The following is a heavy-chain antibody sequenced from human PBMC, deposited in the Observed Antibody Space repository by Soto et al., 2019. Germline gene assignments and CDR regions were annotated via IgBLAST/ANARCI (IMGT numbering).Heavy chain of an antibody. CDR3: ARGADGDY. CDR2: ISAYNGNT. CDR1: GYILTYLY. V-gene: IGHV1-18*01. J-gene: IGHJ4*02. Sequence: ASVKVTSNASGYILTYLYIPLMRQATGQGLEWVGWISAYNGNTNLAQRLQHRVILTTDTSTSTAYMELSSLTFDDTAVYYCARGADGDYWGQGTLVTVSS. D-gene: IGHD6-25*01.